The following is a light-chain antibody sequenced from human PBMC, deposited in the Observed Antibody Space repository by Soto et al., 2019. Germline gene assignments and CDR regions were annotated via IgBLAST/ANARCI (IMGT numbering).Light chain of an antibody. CDR2: WAS. CDR3: QQYYSTPYT. CDR1: QSVLSSSNNKNY. V-gene: IGKV4-1*01. J-gene: IGKJ2*01. Sequence: DIVMTQSPNSLAVSLGERATINCKSSQSVLSSSNNKNYLAWFQQKPGQPPKLLIYWASTRESGVPDRFSGSGSGTDFTLTISSLQAEDVVVYYCQQYYSTPYTFGQGTKLEIK.